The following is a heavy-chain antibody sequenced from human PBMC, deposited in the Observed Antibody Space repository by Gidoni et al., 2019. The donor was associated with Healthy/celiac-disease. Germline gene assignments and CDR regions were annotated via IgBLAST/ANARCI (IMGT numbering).Heavy chain of an antibody. V-gene: IGHV5-10-1*03. Sequence: EVPLVQSGAEVKKPGASLRISCKGSGYRFTSYWLSWVRQMPGKGLEWMGRIDPSDSYTNYSPSFQGHVTISADKSISTAYLQWSSLKASDTAMYYCARRSLSPSSGWYPSRGTSLDYWGQGTLVTVSS. CDR3: ARRSLSPSSGWYPSRGTSLDY. D-gene: IGHD6-19*01. J-gene: IGHJ4*02. CDR2: IDPSDSYT. CDR1: GYRFTSYW.